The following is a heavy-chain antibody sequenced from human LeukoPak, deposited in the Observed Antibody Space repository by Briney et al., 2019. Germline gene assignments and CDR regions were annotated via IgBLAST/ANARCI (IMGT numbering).Heavy chain of an antibody. CDR2: MNPTSGNT. Sequence: ASVKVSCKASGYTFTSYEMNWVRQATGQGLEWMGWMNPTSGNTGYAQKFQGRVTMTRDTSINTAYMELRSLTSEDTAAYYCVRDTFYYDTRGFPAGRRAEWGQGTTVTVSS. CDR1: GYTFTSYE. D-gene: IGHD3-22*01. V-gene: IGHV1-8*01. J-gene: IGHJ4*02. CDR3: VRDTFYYDTRGFPAGRRAE.